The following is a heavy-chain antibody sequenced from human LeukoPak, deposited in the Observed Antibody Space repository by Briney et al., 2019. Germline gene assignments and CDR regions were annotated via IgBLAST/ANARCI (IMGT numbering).Heavy chain of an antibody. CDR3: VRNLAVAGTCFDS. CDR2: IKQDGSDR. V-gene: IGHV3-7*03. Sequence: GGSLRLSCAASGFTFNTYVMSWVRKAPGTGLEWVANIKQDGSDRNYVTSVRGRFTISRDNAESSLYLQMNSLRVEDTAVYYCVRNLAVAGTCFDSWGQGTLVTVSS. J-gene: IGHJ4*02. CDR1: GFTFNTYV. D-gene: IGHD6-19*01.